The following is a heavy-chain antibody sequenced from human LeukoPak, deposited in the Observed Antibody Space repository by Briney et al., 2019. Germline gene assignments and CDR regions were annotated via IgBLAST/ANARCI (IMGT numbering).Heavy chain of an antibody. J-gene: IGHJ4*02. Sequence: GGSLRLSCAASGFTFSSYWMNWVRQAPGKGLVWVSRIASDGSSTTYADSVKGRFSISRDNVKNTLYLQMNSLRVEDTAVYYCARGRPHGNDYWGQGTLVTVSS. CDR1: GFTFSSYW. V-gene: IGHV3-74*01. CDR3: ARGRPHGNDY. D-gene: IGHD4-23*01. CDR2: IASDGSST.